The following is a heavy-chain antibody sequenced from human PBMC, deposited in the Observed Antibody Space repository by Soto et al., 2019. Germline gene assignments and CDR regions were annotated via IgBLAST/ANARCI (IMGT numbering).Heavy chain of an antibody. CDR2: ISYDGSIK. D-gene: IGHD1-1*01. CDR1: GFTFNGYS. Sequence: GGSLRLSCAASGFTFNGYSMHWVRQAPGKGLEWVAVISYDGSIKYYADSVKGRLTIPRDNSKNTLYLQVNSLRAEDTAVYYCARDRNGALDYWGQGTLVTVSS. J-gene: IGHJ4*02. V-gene: IGHV3-30-3*01. CDR3: ARDRNGALDY.